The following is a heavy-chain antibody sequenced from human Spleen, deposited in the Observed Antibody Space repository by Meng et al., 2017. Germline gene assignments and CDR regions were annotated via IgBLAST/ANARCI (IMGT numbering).Heavy chain of an antibody. CDR2: IYHNGDT. CDR1: GGSISSYY. D-gene: IGHD6-13*01. CDR3: AGTPVSSSWYVGNEYFQH. J-gene: IGHJ1*01. Sequence: SETLSLTCTVSGGSISSYYWNWIRQPPGKGLEWIGFIYHNGDTNYNPSLKSRVTISVDTSKNQFSLKLSSVTAADTAVYYCAGTPVSSSWYVGNEYFQHWGQGTLVTVSS. V-gene: IGHV4-59*01.